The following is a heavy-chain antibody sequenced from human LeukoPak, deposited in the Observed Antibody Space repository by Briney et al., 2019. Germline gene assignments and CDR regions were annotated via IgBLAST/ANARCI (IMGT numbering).Heavy chain of an antibody. Sequence: SGTLSLTCAVSGGSISSNNWWGWVRHPPGKGLEWIGEIYHSGSPNYNPSLKSRVTISVDKSRNHFSLNLSSVTAADTAVYYCARGGSYYAYWGQGTLVTVSS. J-gene: IGHJ4*02. D-gene: IGHD1-26*01. CDR1: GGSISSNNW. V-gene: IGHV4-4*02. CDR3: ARGGSYYAY. CDR2: IYHSGSP.